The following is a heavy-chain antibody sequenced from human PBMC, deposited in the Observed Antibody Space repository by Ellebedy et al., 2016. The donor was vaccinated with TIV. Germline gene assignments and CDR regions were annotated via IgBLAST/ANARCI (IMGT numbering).Heavy chain of an antibody. D-gene: IGHD3-10*01. CDR3: ARDKGRVAGSYCFFDY. Sequence: GESLKISXAASGFTFSNYAMHWVRQAPGKGLEWVAVISFDGSNKYYADSVKGRFTISRDNSKNTVYLQMNGLRAEDTAVYYCARDKGRVAGSYCFFDYWGQGTLVTVSS. V-gene: IGHV3-30-3*01. CDR1: GFTFSNYA. J-gene: IGHJ4*02. CDR2: ISFDGSNK.